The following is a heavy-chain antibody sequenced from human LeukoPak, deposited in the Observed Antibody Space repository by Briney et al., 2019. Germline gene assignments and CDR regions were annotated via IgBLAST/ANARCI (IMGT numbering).Heavy chain of an antibody. D-gene: IGHD1-26*01. CDR3: ATSPPRGIVGATLFDY. J-gene: IGHJ4*02. CDR1: GGTFSSYA. Sequence: GSSVKVSCKASGGTFSSYAISWVRQAPGQGLEWMGGIIPIFGTANYAQKFQGRVTITADESTSTAYMELSSLRSEDTAVYYCATSPPRGIVGATLFDYWGQGTLVTVSS. V-gene: IGHV1-69*01. CDR2: IIPIFGTA.